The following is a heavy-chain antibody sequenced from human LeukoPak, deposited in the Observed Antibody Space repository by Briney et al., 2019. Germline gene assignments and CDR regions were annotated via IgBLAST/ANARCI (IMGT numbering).Heavy chain of an antibody. J-gene: IGHJ3*02. CDR2: INRNGGST. Sequence: PGGSLRLSCEASGATFGDYGMSRVRQARGKGLEWVSGINRNGGSTGYADSVKGRFTISRDNVKNSLYLQMTSLRAEDTALYFCARGYDHGPIDMWGQGTMVTVSS. D-gene: IGHD3-16*01. CDR1: GATFGDYG. V-gene: IGHV3-20*04. CDR3: ARGYDHGPIDM.